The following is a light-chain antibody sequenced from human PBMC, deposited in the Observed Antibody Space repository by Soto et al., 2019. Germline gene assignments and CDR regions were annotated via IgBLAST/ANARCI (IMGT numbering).Light chain of an antibody. CDR2: DAS. CDR1: QSVGSD. V-gene: IGKV3D-15*01. Sequence: EIVMTQSPATLSVSPGDRATLSCRASQSVGSDLAWYQQKPGQAPRLLIYDASTRATGIPARFGGSGSGTEFTLTISSLLSEDFAVYSCQQYNNWPLTFGGGTKVDIK. J-gene: IGKJ4*01. CDR3: QQYNNWPLT.